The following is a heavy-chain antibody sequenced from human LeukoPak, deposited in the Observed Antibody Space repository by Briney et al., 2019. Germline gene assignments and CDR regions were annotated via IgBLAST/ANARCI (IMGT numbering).Heavy chain of an antibody. V-gene: IGHV4-59*13. Sequence: SETLSLTCTVSGGSISSFYWNWIRQPPGKGLEWVGYVFYSENTNYNPSLGSRVTISEDTSKNQFSLNLNSLTAADTAVYYCARGLPGRDAFDVWGQGTVVTVSS. CDR3: ARGLPGRDAFDV. J-gene: IGHJ3*01. CDR1: GGSISSFY. CDR2: VFYSENT. D-gene: IGHD3-16*01.